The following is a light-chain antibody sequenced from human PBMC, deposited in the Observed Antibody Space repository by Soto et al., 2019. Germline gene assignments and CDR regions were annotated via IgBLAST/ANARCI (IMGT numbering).Light chain of an antibody. CDR3: QPYNSDPRT. J-gene: IGKJ1*01. CDR2: AAA. CDR1: QDIGYF. V-gene: IGKV1-16*02. Sequence: DIQMTQSPSSLSASVGARVTITCRASQDIGYFLGWFQQRPGKAPKSLIYAAATLQSGVPSKFSGSGSGTHFTLTISSLQPEDFGTYYCQPYNSDPRTFGQGTKVEIK.